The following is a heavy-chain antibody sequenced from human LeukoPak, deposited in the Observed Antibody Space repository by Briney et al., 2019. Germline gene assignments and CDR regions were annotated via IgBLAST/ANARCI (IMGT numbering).Heavy chain of an antibody. CDR2: ISSSSSYI. V-gene: IGHV3-21*01. CDR1: GFTFSSYS. CDR3: ARASLRYFDWFDNWFDP. Sequence: GGSLRLSCAASGFTFSSYSMNWVRQAPGKGLEWVSSISSSSSYIYCADSVKGRFTISRDNAKNSLYLQMNSLRAEDTAVYYCARASLRYFDWFDNWFDPWGQGTLVTVSP. D-gene: IGHD3-9*01. J-gene: IGHJ5*02.